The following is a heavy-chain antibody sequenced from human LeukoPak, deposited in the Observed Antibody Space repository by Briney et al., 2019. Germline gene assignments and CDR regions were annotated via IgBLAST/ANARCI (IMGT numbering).Heavy chain of an antibody. CDR1: GGTFISYA. CDR2: IIPILGIA. D-gene: IGHD1-26*01. CDR3: ARDPPYSGSYDY. V-gene: IGHV1-69*04. Sequence: SVKVSYKASGGTFISYAISWVRQAPGQGREWMGRIIPILGIANYAQKFQGRVTITADKSTSTAYMELSSLRSEDTAVFYCARDPPYSGSYDYWGQGTLVTVSS. J-gene: IGHJ4*02.